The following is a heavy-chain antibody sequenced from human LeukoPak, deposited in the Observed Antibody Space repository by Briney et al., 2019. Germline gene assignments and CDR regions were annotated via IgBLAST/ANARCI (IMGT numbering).Heavy chain of an antibody. CDR3: ARNSGSNRPVDC. Sequence: GGSLRLSCAASGXTFSSYWMHWVRQAPGKGLVWISGINTDGSTTSYADSVKGRFTISRDNANDTLYLQMNSLRAEDTAVYYCARNSGSNRPVDCWGQGTLVAVSS. CDR2: INTDGSTT. V-gene: IGHV3-74*01. J-gene: IGHJ4*02. D-gene: IGHD1-26*01. CDR1: GXTFSSYW.